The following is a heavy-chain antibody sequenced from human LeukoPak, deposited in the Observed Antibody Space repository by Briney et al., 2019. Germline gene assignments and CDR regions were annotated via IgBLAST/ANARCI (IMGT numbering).Heavy chain of an antibody. CDR2: IYYSGST. CDR3: ARAPDCSGGSCYPYYYYYYMDV. V-gene: IGHV4-59*01. CDR1: GGSISSCY. J-gene: IGHJ6*03. D-gene: IGHD2-15*01. Sequence: SETLSLTCTVSGGSISSCYWSWIRQPPGKGLEWIGYIYYSGSTNYNPSLKSRVTISVDTSKNQFSLKLSSVTAADTAVYYCARAPDCSGGSCYPYYYYYYMDVWGKGTTVTVSS.